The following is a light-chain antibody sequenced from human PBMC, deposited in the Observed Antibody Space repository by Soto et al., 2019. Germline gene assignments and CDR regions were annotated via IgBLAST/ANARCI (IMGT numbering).Light chain of an antibody. CDR3: QQYNDYIT. V-gene: IGKV1-5*01. J-gene: IGKJ5*01. CDR1: QSISTW. Sequence: DTQMTQSPSTLSASIGDRVTITCRASQSISTWLAWYQQKPGKAPKLLIYAASTLENGVPTRFSGTGSETEFTLTGSSLQPDDSATYYFQQYNDYITVGQGTRLEIK. CDR2: AAS.